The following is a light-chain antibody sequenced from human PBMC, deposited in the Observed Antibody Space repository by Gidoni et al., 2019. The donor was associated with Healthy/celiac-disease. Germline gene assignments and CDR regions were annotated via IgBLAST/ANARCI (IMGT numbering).Light chain of an antibody. V-gene: IGLV2-14*03. CDR3: SSYTSSSTVV. J-gene: IGLJ2*01. Sequence: QSALTQPASVSGPHGRAITISCTGTSSDVGGYNYVSWYQQHPGKAPKLMIYDVSNRPSGVSNRFSGSKSGNTASLTISGLQAEDEADYYCSSYTSSSTVVFGGGTKLTVL. CDR1: SSDVGGYNY. CDR2: DVS.